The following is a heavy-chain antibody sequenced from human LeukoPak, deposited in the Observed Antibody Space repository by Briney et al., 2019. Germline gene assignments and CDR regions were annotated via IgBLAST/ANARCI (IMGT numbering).Heavy chain of an antibody. V-gene: IGHV4-34*01. CDR2: INHSGST. D-gene: IGHD1-26*01. Sequence: PSETLSLTCAVNGGSFSHYYWTWIRQPPGKGLEWIGEINHSGSTNYNPSLKSRVTISVDTSKNQFSLKLTSVTAADTAVYYCARGRGLVSSNHPWGQGTLVTVSS. J-gene: IGHJ5*02. CDR3: ARGRGLVSSNHP. CDR1: GGSFSHYY.